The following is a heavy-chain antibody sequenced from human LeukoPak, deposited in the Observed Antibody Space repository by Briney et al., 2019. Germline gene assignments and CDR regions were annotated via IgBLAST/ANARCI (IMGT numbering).Heavy chain of an antibody. J-gene: IGHJ4*02. Sequence: GGSLRLSCAASGFTFSTYSMNWVRQAPGKGLEWVSYISSSSSGIYYTDSVKGRFTISTDNAKNALYLQMNSLRAEDTAVYYCARGYFDSSSSPTGDYWGQGTLVTVSS. CDR3: ARGYFDSSSSPTGDY. CDR1: GFTFSTYS. CDR2: ISSSSSGI. D-gene: IGHD3-22*01. V-gene: IGHV3-48*01.